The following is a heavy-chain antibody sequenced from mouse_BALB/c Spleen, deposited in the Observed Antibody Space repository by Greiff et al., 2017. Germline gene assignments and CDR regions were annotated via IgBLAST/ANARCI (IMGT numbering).Heavy chain of an antibody. CDR1: GYTFTSYW. J-gene: IGHJ3*01. CDR2: INPSNGRT. Sequence: QVQLQQPGAELVKPGASVKLSCKASGYTFTSYWMHWVKQRPGQGLEWIGEINPSNGRTNYNEKFKSKATLTVDKSSSTAYMQLSSLTSEDSAVYYGARSDGYFAYWGQGTLVTVSA. D-gene: IGHD2-3*01. CDR3: ARSDGYFAY. V-gene: IGHV1S81*02.